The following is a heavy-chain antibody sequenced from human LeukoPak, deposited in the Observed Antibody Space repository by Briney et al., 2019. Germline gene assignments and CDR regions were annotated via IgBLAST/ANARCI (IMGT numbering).Heavy chain of an antibody. V-gene: IGHV5-51*04. CDR1: GYSFTSYW. CDR2: IYPCDSDT. J-gene: IGHJ4*02. Sequence: GESLKISCKGSGYSFTSYWIGWVRQMPGKDLEWMGSIYPCDSDTRYNPSFQSQVTISADKPISTPYLQWSSLKASDTAMYYCARIGYSSGWNSVYYFDYWGQGTLVTVSS. D-gene: IGHD6-19*01. CDR3: ARIGYSSGWNSVYYFDY.